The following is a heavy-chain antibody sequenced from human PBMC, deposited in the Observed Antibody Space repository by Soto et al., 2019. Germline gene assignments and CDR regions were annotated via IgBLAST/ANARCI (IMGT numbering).Heavy chain of an antibody. CDR2: ISAYNGNT. J-gene: IGHJ5*02. CDR3: ARTLPPIAP. Sequence: QVQLVQSGAEVKKPGASVKVSCKASGYTFTNYGISWVRQAPGQGLEWMGWISAYNGNTNYAQNLQGRVTMTTDTSTSTASMELRSLRSDHPAVYYSARTLPPIAPWGPGPLVTLSS. V-gene: IGHV1-18*01. CDR1: GYTFTNYG. D-gene: IGHD2-21*01.